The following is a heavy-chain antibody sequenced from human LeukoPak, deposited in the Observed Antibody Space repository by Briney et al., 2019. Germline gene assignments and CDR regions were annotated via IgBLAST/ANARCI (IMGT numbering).Heavy chain of an antibody. Sequence: GGSLRLSCAASGFTFSSYSMNWVRQAPGKGLEWVSYISSSSSTIYYADSVKGRFTISRDNAKNSLYLQMNSLRDEDTAVYYCARANKPLYSSSWYTMVGPWFDPWGQGTLVTVSS. CDR3: ARANKPLYSSSWYTMVGPWFDP. CDR2: ISSSSSTI. CDR1: GFTFSSYS. V-gene: IGHV3-48*02. D-gene: IGHD6-13*01. J-gene: IGHJ5*02.